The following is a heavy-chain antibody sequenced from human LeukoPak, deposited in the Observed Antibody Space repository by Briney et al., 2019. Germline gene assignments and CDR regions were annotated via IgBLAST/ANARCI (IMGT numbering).Heavy chain of an antibody. Sequence: GGSLRLSCAASGLTFSNAWMSWVRQAPGGGLGWVGRIKRKTDGETTEYVAPVKGRFTISRDDSKNTLYPQMNSLKTEDTGVYYCATASSGLFYWGQGTLVTVSS. CDR1: GLTFSNAW. CDR3: ATASSGLFY. V-gene: IGHV3-15*01. CDR2: IKRKTDGETT. D-gene: IGHD3-16*01. J-gene: IGHJ4*02.